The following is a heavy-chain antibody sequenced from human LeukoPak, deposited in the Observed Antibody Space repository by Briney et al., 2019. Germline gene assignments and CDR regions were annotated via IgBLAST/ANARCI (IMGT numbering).Heavy chain of an antibody. Sequence: GGSPRLSCAASGFTFSSYSMNWVRQAPGKGLEWVSYISSSSSTIYYADSVKGRFTISRDNAKNSLYLQMNSLRDEDTAVYYCARDQHYYDSSGYEHWFDPWGQGTLVTVSS. CDR3: ARDQHYYDSSGYEHWFDP. CDR2: ISSSSSTI. V-gene: IGHV3-48*02. D-gene: IGHD3-22*01. J-gene: IGHJ5*02. CDR1: GFTFSSYS.